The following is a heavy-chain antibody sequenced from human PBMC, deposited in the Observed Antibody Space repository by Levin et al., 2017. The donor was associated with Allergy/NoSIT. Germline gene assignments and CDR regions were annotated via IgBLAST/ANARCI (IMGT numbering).Heavy chain of an antibody. CDR3: ARARKADWGDDALDV. CDR1: GFNVSDNS. D-gene: IGHD7-27*01. V-gene: IGHV3-53*01. Sequence: PGGSLRLSCAVSGFNVSDNSMTWVRQAPGKGLEWVSVIFGGVTTYYGDSVRGRFTISRDNSKNTVFLQMKSLRVEDTAVYYCARARKADWGDDALDVWGQGTMVTVSS. J-gene: IGHJ3*01. CDR2: IFGGVTT.